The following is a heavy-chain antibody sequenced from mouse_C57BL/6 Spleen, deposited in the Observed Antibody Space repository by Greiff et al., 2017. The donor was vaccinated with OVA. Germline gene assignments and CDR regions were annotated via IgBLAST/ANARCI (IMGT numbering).Heavy chain of an antibody. J-gene: IGHJ3*01. CDR3: ARPFTTVVAPFAY. CDR1: GYTFTDYN. CDR2: INPNNGGT. D-gene: IGHD1-1*01. Sequence: EVQLQQSGPELVKPGASVKMSCKASGYTFTDYNMHWVKQSHGKSLEWIGYINPNNGGTSYNQKFKGKATLTVNKSSSTAYMELRSLTSEDSAVYYCARPFTTVVAPFAYWGQGTLVTVSA. V-gene: IGHV1-22*01.